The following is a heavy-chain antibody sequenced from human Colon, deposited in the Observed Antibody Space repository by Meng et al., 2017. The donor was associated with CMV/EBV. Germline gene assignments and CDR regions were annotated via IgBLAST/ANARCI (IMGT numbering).Heavy chain of an antibody. CDR2: FGIIGGRT. V-gene: IGHV3-23*01. Sequence: WEASGFTFRRYAMGWVRQAAGKGLEWVSGFGIIGGRTSYADSVKGRFTISRDNSNLYLQMTSLRAEDTAVYYCAKDPAGFSYGKADYWGQGTLVTVSS. J-gene: IGHJ4*02. CDR1: GFTFRRYA. CDR3: AKDPAGFSYGKADY. D-gene: IGHD5-18*01.